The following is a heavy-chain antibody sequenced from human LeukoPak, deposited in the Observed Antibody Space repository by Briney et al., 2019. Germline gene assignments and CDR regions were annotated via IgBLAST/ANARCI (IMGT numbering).Heavy chain of an antibody. CDR1: GFTFSSYA. CDR2: ISGSGGST. Sequence: GGSLRLSCAASGFTFSSYAMSWVRQAPGKGLEWVSAISGSGGSTYYADSVRGRFTISRDNSKNTLYLQMNSLRAEDTAVYYCAKSSTAMVTSFDYWGQGTLVTVSS. D-gene: IGHD5-18*01. J-gene: IGHJ4*02. CDR3: AKSSTAMVTSFDY. V-gene: IGHV3-23*01.